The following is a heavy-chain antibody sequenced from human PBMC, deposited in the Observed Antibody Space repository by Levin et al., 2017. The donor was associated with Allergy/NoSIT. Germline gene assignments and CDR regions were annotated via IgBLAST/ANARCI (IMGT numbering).Heavy chain of an antibody. Sequence: LSLTCAASGFTFSSYGMHWVRQAPGKGLEWVAVISYDGSNKYYADSVKGRFTISRDNSKNTLYLQMNSLRAEDTAVYYCAKDYYDSSGYYYPKEIDYWGQGTLVTVSS. CDR1: GFTFSSYG. D-gene: IGHD3-22*01. CDR3: AKDYYDSSGYYYPKEIDY. CDR2: ISYDGSNK. V-gene: IGHV3-30*18. J-gene: IGHJ4*02.